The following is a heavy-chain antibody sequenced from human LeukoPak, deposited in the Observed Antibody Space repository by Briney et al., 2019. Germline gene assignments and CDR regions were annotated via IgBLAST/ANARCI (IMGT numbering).Heavy chain of an antibody. V-gene: IGHV1-46*01. CDR3: ARERGGAFDI. J-gene: IGHJ3*02. CDR1: GYTFTSYY. Sequence: ASVKVSCKASGYTFTSYYIHWVRQAPGQGLEWMGIINPSGGSTSYAQKFQGRVTVTRDMSTSTVYMELSSLRSEDTAVYYWARERGGAFDIWGQGTMVTVSS. CDR2: INPSGGST. D-gene: IGHD3-16*01.